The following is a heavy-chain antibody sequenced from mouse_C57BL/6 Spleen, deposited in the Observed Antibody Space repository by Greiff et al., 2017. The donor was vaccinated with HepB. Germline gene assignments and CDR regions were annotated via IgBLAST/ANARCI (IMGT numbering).Heavy chain of an antibody. D-gene: IGHD3-2*02. V-gene: IGHV1-55*01. J-gene: IGHJ3*01. CDR2: IYPGSGST. CDR3: ARPDSSGYVGFAY. Sequence: QVQLQQPGAELVKPGASVKMSCKASGYTFTSYWITWVKQRPGQGLEWIGDIYPGSGSTNYNEKFKSKATLTVDTSSSTAYMQLSSLTSEDSAVYYCARPDSSGYVGFAYWGQGTLVTVSA. CDR1: GYTFTSYW.